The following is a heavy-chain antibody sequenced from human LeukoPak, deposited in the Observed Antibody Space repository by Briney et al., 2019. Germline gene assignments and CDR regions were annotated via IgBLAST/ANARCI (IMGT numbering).Heavy chain of an antibody. CDR2: ISYDGSNK. CDR3: ARMTTFDY. D-gene: IGHD4-17*01. CDR1: GFTFSDYY. V-gene: IGHV3-30*03. Sequence: GGSLRLSCAASGFTFSDYYMSWLRQAPGKGLEWVAVISYDGSNKYYADSVKGRFTISRDNSKNALYLQMNSLRAEDTAVYYCARMTTFDYWGQGTLVTVSS. J-gene: IGHJ4*02.